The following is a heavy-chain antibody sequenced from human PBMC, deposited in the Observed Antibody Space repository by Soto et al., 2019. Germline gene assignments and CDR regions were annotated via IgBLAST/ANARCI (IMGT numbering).Heavy chain of an antibody. CDR3: ARYKGWELCPYDY. J-gene: IGHJ4*02. D-gene: IGHD1-26*01. V-gene: IGHV4-39*01. CDR2: IYYSGST. CDR1: GGSISSSSYY. Sequence: QLQLQESGPGLVKPSETLSLTCTVSGGSISSSSYYWGWIRQPPGKGLEWIGSIYYSGSTYYNPSLKSRVSISVDTSKNQFSLKLSSVTAADTAVYYCARYKGWELCPYDYWGQGTLVTVSS.